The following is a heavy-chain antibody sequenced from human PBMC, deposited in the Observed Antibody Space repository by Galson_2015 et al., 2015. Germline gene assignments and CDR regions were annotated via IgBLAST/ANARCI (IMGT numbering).Heavy chain of an antibody. J-gene: IGHJ4*02. CDR2: ISAYNGNT. D-gene: IGHD2-8*01. CDR1: GYTFTSYG. V-gene: IGHV1-18*01. Sequence: SVKVSCKASGYTFTSYGISWVRQAPGQGLEWMGWISAYNGNTNYAQKLQGRVTMTTDTSTSTAYMELRSLRSDDTAVYYCARVEEDRNGGVPFDYWGQGTLVTVSS. CDR3: ARVEEDRNGGVPFDY.